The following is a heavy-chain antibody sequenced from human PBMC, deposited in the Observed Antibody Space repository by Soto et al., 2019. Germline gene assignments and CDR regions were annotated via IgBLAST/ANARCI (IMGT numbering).Heavy chain of an antibody. V-gene: IGHV1-24*01. J-gene: IGHJ4*02. D-gene: IGHD4-17*01. Sequence: ASVKFSCKVSGYTLTELSMHWVRQAPGKGLEWMGGFDPEDGETIYXXKFQGRVXXTEDTSTDTAXMELSXLRSEDTAVYYCATDGDYGGNSSDYWGQGTLVTVSS. CDR3: ATDGDYGGNSSDY. CDR2: FDPEDGET. CDR1: GYTLTELS.